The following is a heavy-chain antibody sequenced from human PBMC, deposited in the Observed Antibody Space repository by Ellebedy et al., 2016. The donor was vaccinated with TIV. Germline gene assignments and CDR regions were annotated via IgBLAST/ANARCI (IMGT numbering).Heavy chain of an antibody. D-gene: IGHD3-3*01. CDR1: EFNLGRCA. CDR2: IWTDGSST. V-gene: IGHV3-33*01. CDR3: ARDGPFGYSYYHVMDV. Sequence: GGSLRLSCAASEFNLGRCAMNWVRKAQGKGLEWVAVIWTDGSSTFYADSVKGRFTISRDKSNNPLFLQMNSLRVEDTAFHRCARDGPFGYSYYHVMDVWGQGTTVTASS. J-gene: IGHJ6*02.